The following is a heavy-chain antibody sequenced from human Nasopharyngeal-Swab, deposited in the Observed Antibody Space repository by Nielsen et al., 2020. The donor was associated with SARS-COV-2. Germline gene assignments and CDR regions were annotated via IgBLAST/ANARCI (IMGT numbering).Heavy chain of an antibody. D-gene: IGHD6-13*01. J-gene: IGHJ4*02. Sequence: TLSLTCAASGFTFDDYAMHLVRQAPGKGLEWVSGISWNSGSIGYADSVKGRFTISRDNAKNSLYLQMNSLRAEDTALYYCAKDIASSSWYFDYWGQGTLVTVSS. CDR3: AKDIASSSWYFDY. CDR2: ISWNSGSI. V-gene: IGHV3-9*01. CDR1: GFTFDDYA.